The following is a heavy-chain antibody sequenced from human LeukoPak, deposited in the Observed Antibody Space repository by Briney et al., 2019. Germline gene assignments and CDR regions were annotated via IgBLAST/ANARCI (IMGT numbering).Heavy chain of an antibody. D-gene: IGHD1-26*01. J-gene: IGHJ4*02. CDR3: ARDLLGWELHYFDY. CDR2: ISGSSSYI. V-gene: IGHV3-21*01. CDR1: GFTVSSNY. Sequence: GGSLRLSCAASGFTVSSNYMTWVRQAPGKALEWVSSISGSSSYIYYADSVKGRFSISRDNAKNSLYLQMNSLRAEDTAVYYCARDLLGWELHYFDYWGQGTLGTVSS.